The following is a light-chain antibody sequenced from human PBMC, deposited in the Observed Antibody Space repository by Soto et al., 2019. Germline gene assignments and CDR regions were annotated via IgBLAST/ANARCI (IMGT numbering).Light chain of an antibody. CDR3: QQYNSFAWT. J-gene: IGKJ1*01. CDR2: KSS. Sequence: DIQMTQSPSTLSASVGERVTITCRASQSISRLVAWYKQKPGKAPKLLIYKSSSLDNGVPSRFSGSGSGTEFTLTIISLQPDDFATYYCQQYNSFAWTFGNWNKVEIK. V-gene: IGKV1-5*03. CDR1: QSISRL.